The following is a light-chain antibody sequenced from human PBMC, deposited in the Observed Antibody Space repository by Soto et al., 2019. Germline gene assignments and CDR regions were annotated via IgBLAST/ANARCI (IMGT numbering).Light chain of an antibody. CDR3: NSYTSSSTYV. Sequence: QSVLTQPASLSASPGQSITISCTGTSSGVGGYKYVSWYQQLPGKAPKLILYEVANRPSGVSNRFSGSKSGNTASLTISGLQAEDEADYYCNSYTSSSTYVFGTGTKVTVL. CDR2: EVA. V-gene: IGLV2-14*01. CDR1: SSGVGGYKY. J-gene: IGLJ1*01.